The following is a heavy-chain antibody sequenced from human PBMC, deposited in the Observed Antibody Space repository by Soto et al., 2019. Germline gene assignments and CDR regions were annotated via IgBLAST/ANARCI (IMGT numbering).Heavy chain of an antibody. CDR2: IHYSGST. Sequence: QVQLQEAGPGLVKPSLTLSLTCTVSGGSISSGDYYWSWIRQPPGKGLEWIGDIHYSGSTYYNPALKSRLSISVDSSKNQFSLKVKSVTAADTATYYCARDRLGYCSSTSGYYGMDVWGQGTTVTVSS. D-gene: IGHD2-2*01. CDR3: ARDRLGYCSSTSGYYGMDV. J-gene: IGHJ6*02. V-gene: IGHV4-30-4*08. CDR1: GGSISSGDYY.